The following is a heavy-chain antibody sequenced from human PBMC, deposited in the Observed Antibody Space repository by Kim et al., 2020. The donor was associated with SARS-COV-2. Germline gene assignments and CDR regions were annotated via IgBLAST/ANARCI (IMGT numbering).Heavy chain of an antibody. CDR2: INTNTGNP. Sequence: ASLKVSCKASGYTFTSYAMNWVRQAPGQGLEWMGWINTNTGNPTYAQGFTGRFVFSLDTSVSTAYLQISSLKAEDTAVYYCAREDYDFWSGYPNYFDYWGQGTLVTVSS. D-gene: IGHD3-3*01. CDR1: GYTFTSYA. V-gene: IGHV7-4-1*02. J-gene: IGHJ4*02. CDR3: AREDYDFWSGYPNYFDY.